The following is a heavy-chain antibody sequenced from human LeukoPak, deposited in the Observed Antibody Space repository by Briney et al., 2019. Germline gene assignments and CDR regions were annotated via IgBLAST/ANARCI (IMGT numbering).Heavy chain of an antibody. CDR3: ARHKEVGDYYYFDY. CDR2: INPIGGST. J-gene: IGHJ4*02. D-gene: IGHD2/OR15-2a*01. Sequence: ASVKVSCKASGYTFTSYYMHWVRQAPGQGLEWMGIINPIGGSTSYTQKFQGRVTMTRDTSTTTVYMELSSLRSQDTAVYYCARHKEVGDYYYFDYWGQGTLVTVSS. V-gene: IGHV1-46*01. CDR1: GYTFTSYY.